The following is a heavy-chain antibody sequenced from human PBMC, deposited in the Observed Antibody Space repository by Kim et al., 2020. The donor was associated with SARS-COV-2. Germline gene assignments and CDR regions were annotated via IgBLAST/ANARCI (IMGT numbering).Heavy chain of an antibody. D-gene: IGHD3-10*01. CDR1: GGSISSSSYY. V-gene: IGHV4-39*01. Sequence: SETLSLTCTVSGGSISSSSYYWGWIRQPPGKGLEWIGSIYYSGSTYYNPSLKSRVTISVDTSKNQFSLKRSSVTAADTAACYCARQGSDYYGSGSYYNRYYYGMDVWGQGTTVTVSS. J-gene: IGHJ6*02. CDR3: ARQGSDYYGSGSYYNRYYYGMDV. CDR2: IYYSGST.